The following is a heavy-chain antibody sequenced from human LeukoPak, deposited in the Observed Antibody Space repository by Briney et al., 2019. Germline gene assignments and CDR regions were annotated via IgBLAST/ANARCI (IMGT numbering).Heavy chain of an antibody. Sequence: PGGSLRLSCAASGLTFSGYAMHWVRQAPGKGLEWVAVISYDGSNKYYADSVKGRFTISRDNSKNTLYLQMNSLRAEDTAVYYCARDGTTGAYFDYWGQGTLVTVSS. CDR3: ARDGTTGAYFDY. V-gene: IGHV3-30*04. D-gene: IGHD4-17*01. CDR1: GLTFSGYA. J-gene: IGHJ4*02. CDR2: ISYDGSNK.